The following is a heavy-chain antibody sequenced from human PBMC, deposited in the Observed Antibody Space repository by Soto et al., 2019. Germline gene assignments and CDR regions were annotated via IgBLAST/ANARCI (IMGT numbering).Heavy chain of an antibody. D-gene: IGHD3-3*01. CDR1: GYTFTSYG. J-gene: IGHJ6*02. V-gene: IGHV1-18*01. CDR2: ISAYNGNT. Sequence: ASVKVSCKASGYTFTSYGISWVRQAPGQGLEWMGWISAYNGNTNYARKLQGRVTMTTDTSTSTAYMELRSLRSDDTAVYYCARELRFLEWLSPDYYYGMDVWGQGTTVTVSS. CDR3: ARELRFLEWLSPDYYYGMDV.